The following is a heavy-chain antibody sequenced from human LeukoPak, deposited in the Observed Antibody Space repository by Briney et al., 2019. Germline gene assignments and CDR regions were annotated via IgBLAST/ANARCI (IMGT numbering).Heavy chain of an antibody. V-gene: IGHV4-38-2*02. CDR1: GYSISSGYY. CDR2: IDHSGST. CDR3: ARDHGSGFDDAFDI. Sequence: SETLSLTCSVSGYSISSGYYWGWIRQPPGKGLEWIGSIDHSGSTYYNPSLKSRVTISVVTSKNQFSLKLSSVTAADTAVYYCARDHGSGFDDAFDIWGQGTMVTVSS. J-gene: IGHJ3*02. D-gene: IGHD3-10*01.